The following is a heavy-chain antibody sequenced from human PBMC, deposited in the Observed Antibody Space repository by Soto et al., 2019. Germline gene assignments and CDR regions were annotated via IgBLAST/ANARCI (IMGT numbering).Heavy chain of an antibody. Sequence: QVQLQESGPGLVKPSETLSLTCTVSGGSISSYYWRWIRQPPGKGLEWIGYIYYSGSTNYNPSLKSRVTISVDTSKNQFSLKLSSVTAADTAVYYCARQSLRWAYFDYWGQGTLVTVSS. V-gene: IGHV4-59*08. CDR3: ARQSLRWAYFDY. D-gene: IGHD4-17*01. J-gene: IGHJ4*02. CDR1: GGSISSYY. CDR2: IYYSGST.